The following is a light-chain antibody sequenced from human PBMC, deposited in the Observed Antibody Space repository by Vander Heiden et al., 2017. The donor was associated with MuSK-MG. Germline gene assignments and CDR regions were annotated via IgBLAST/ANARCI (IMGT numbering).Light chain of an antibody. Sequence: SVLTQPPSASGTPGQRVLISCSGSRSNCGNNIGSWYQQFPGTAPKLLIFSNTHRPSGVPDRFSGSRAGTSASLAISGLQSEDEADYYWAAWDDSLNGWVFGGGTKLTVL. CDR2: SNT. CDR1: RSNCGNNI. CDR3: AAWDDSLNGWV. J-gene: IGLJ3*02. V-gene: IGLV1-44*01.